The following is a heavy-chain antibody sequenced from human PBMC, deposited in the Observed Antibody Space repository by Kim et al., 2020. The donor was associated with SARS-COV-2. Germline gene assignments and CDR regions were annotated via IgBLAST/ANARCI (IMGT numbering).Heavy chain of an antibody. V-gene: IGHV3-49*03. CDR1: GFTFGDYA. J-gene: IGHJ5*02. D-gene: IGHD3-22*01. CDR3: TRDKSSDQFGGNSGSSGYYPGWFDP. CDR2: IRSKAYGGTT. Sequence: GGSLRLSCTASGFTFGDYAMSWFRQAPGKGLEWVGFIRSKAYGGTTEYAASVKGRFTISRDDSKSIAYLQMNSLKTEDTAVYYCTRDKSSDQFGGNSGSSGYYPGWFDPWGQGTLVTVSS.